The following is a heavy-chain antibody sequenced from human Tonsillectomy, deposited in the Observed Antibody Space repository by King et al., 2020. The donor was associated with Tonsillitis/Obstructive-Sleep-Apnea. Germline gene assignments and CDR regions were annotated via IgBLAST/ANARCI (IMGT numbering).Heavy chain of an antibody. CDR3: AREGAGDYLSYYYMDV. D-gene: IGHD4-17*01. Sequence: LQLVQSGSELKRPGASVKVSCKASGYTFASYAMNWVRQAPGQGLEWMGWINTNTGNPTYAQGFTGRFVFSLDTSVSTAYLQISSLKAEDTAVYYCAREGAGDYLSYYYMDVWGEGTTVTVSS. CDR2: INTNTGNP. J-gene: IGHJ6*03. CDR1: GYTFASYA. V-gene: IGHV7-4-1*02.